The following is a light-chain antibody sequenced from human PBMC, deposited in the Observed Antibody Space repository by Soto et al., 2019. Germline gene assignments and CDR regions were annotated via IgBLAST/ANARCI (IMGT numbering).Light chain of an antibody. CDR3: QQFGSSPLT. V-gene: IGKV3-20*01. J-gene: IGKJ4*01. CDR1: QSITSRY. CDR2: GAS. Sequence: EIVLTQSPGTLSLSPGERATLSCRASQSITSRYLDWYQQKPGQAPRLLIYGASSRATGIPDRFSGSGSGTDFTLTINRLEPEDFAVYYCQQFGSSPLTFGGGTKVDIK.